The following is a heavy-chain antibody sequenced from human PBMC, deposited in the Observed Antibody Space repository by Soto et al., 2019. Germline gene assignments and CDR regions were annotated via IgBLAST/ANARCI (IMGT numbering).Heavy chain of an antibody. CDR1: GGSISSGGYY. CDR2: IYYSGST. Sequence: QVQLQESGPGLVKPSQTLSLTCTVSGGSISSGGYYWSWIRQHPGKGLEWIGYIYYSGSTYYNPSLKSRVTISVDTSKNQFSLKLSSVTAADTAVYDCAREDAASVERGGDAFDIWGQGTMVTVSS. CDR3: AREDAASVERGGDAFDI. D-gene: IGHD6-19*01. V-gene: IGHV4-31*03. J-gene: IGHJ3*02.